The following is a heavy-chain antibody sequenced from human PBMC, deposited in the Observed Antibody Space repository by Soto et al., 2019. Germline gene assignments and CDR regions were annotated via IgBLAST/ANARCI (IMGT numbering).Heavy chain of an antibody. V-gene: IGHV1-46*01. J-gene: IGHJ4*02. Sequence: ASVKVSCKASGYTFTSYYMHWVRQAPGQGLEWMGIINPSGGSTSYAQKFQGRVTMTRDTSTSTVYMELSSLRSEDTAVYYCALSGHEWELLRDVDYWGQGTLVTVSS. CDR2: INPSGGST. CDR1: GYTFTSYY. D-gene: IGHD1-26*01. CDR3: ALSGHEWELLRDVDY.